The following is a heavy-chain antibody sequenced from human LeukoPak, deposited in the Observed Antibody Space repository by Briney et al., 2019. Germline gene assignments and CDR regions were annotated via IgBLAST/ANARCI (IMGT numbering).Heavy chain of an antibody. CDR1: GFTFSSYS. CDR3: ARVSSGWSPDFDY. V-gene: IGHV3-21*01. D-gene: IGHD6-19*01. Sequence: GGSLRPSCAASGFTFSSYSMNWVRQAPGKGLEWVSSISSSSSYIYYADSVKGRFTISRDNAKNSLYLQMNSLRAEDTAVYYCARVSSGWSPDFDYWGQGTLVTVSS. CDR2: ISSSSSYI. J-gene: IGHJ4*02.